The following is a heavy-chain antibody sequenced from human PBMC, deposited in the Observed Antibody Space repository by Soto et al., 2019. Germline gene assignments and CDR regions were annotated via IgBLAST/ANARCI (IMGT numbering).Heavy chain of an antibody. V-gene: IGHV3-66*01. CDR1: GFTVSSNY. CDR2: IYSGGST. Sequence: GGSLRLSYAASGFTVSSNYMSWVRQAPGKGLEWVSVIYSGGSTYYADSVKGRFTISRDNSKNTLYLQMNSLRAEDTAVYYCASAPYYDSSGYAFDIWGQGTMVTVSS. D-gene: IGHD3-22*01. J-gene: IGHJ3*02. CDR3: ASAPYYDSSGYAFDI.